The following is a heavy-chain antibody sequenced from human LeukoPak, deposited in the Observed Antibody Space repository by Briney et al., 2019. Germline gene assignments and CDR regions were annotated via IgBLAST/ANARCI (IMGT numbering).Heavy chain of an antibody. Sequence: PGGSLRLSCAGSGFTFSDQHIDWVRQAPGKGLEWIGRSRDKEQSYAPEYAASVRGRFTISRDESKNSMYLQMNSLKTEDTAVYYCARDFRDRYSLDYWGRGTLVTVSS. D-gene: IGHD5-24*01. V-gene: IGHV3-72*01. J-gene: IGHJ4*02. CDR2: SRDKEQSYAP. CDR1: GFTFSDQH. CDR3: ARDFRDRYSLDY.